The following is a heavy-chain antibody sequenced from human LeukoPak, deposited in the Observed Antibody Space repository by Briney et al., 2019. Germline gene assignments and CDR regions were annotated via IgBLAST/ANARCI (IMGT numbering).Heavy chain of an antibody. D-gene: IGHD7-27*01. CDR2: IIPILGIA. J-gene: IGHJ4*02. CDR3: AKNIALTGEFDS. V-gene: IGHV1-69*04. Sequence: GASVKVSCKASGGTFSSYAISWVRQAPGQGLEWMGRIIPILGIANYAQKFQGRVTITADESTSTAYMELSSLRSEDTAVYYCAKNIALTGEFDSWGQGTLVTVSS. CDR1: GGTFSSYA.